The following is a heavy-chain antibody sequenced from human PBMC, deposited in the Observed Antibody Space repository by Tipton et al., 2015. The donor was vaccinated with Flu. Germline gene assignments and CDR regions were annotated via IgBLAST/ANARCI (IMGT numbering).Heavy chain of an antibody. V-gene: IGHV3-53*01. CDR3: ARDTSYCSGGSCDY. Sequence: SLRLSCAASGITVSSNYMSWVRQAPGKGLEWVSVIYSGGSTYYADSVKGRFTISRDNSKNTLYLQMNSLRAEDTAVYYCARDTSYCSGGSCDYWGQGTLVTVSS. J-gene: IGHJ4*02. D-gene: IGHD2-15*01. CDR2: IYSGGST. CDR1: GITVSSNY.